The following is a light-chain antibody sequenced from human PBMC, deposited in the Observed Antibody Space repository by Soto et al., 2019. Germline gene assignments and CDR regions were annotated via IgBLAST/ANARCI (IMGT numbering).Light chain of an antibody. Sequence: DIPMTQSPSSLSASVRDRVTITCRASLSISSSLNGYQQKPGKAPKLLIYPASSLQSGVPSRFSGSGSGTDFTLTIISLQPEDFATYYCQQSYSTPRTFGQGTKVEIK. J-gene: IGKJ1*01. CDR2: PAS. CDR3: QQSYSTPRT. V-gene: IGKV1-39*01. CDR1: LSISSS.